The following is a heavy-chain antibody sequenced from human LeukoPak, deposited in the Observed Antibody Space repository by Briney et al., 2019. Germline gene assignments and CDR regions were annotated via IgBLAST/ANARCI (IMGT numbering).Heavy chain of an antibody. CDR2: INHCGST. Sequence: SETLSLTCAVYGGSFSGYCWSWIRQPPGKGLEWIGEINHCGSTNYNPSLKSRVTISVDTSKNQFSLKLSSVTAADTAVYYCARLLKSTMVRGVIGGYDYWGQGTLVTVSS. V-gene: IGHV4-34*01. CDR3: ARLLKSTMVRGVIGGYDY. CDR1: GGSFSGYC. D-gene: IGHD3-10*01. J-gene: IGHJ4*02.